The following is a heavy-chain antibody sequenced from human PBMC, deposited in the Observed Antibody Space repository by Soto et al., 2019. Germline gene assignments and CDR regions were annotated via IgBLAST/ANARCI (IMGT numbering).Heavy chain of an antibody. V-gene: IGHV4-34*01. CDR1: GGSFNGYY. CDR3: ARSGWGFDSSGPVY. J-gene: IGHJ4*02. CDR2: LYHSGST. Sequence: PSETLSLTCAVYGGSFNGYYWYWIRQPPGKVLEWISALYHSGSTNYNPSLKSRVTISVDTSKNQLSLNLSSVTAADTAVYYCARSGWGFDSSGPVYWGQGTLVT. D-gene: IGHD3-22*01.